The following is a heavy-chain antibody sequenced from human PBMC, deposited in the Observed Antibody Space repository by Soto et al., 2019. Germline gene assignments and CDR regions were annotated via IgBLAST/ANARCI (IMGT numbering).Heavy chain of an antibody. CDR3: ASLAAAGRDWFDP. CDR1: GYTFTSYA. Sequence: QVQLVQSGAEVKKPGASVKVSCKASGYTFTSYAMHWVRHAPGQRLEWMGWINAGNGNTKYSQKFQGRVTITRDTSASTAYMELSSLRSEDTAVYYCASLAAAGRDWFDPWGQGTLVTVSS. CDR2: INAGNGNT. V-gene: IGHV1-3*01. D-gene: IGHD6-13*01. J-gene: IGHJ5*02.